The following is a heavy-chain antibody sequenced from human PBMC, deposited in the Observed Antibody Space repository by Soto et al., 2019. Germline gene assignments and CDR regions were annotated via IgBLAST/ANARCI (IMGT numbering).Heavy chain of an antibody. V-gene: IGHV3-15*01. CDR3: TVFIDVVVAATQDDAFDI. CDR1: GFTFSNAW. CDR2: IKSKTDGGTT. J-gene: IGHJ3*02. D-gene: IGHD2-15*01. Sequence: PGGSLRLSCAASGFTFSNAWMSWVRQAPGKGLEWVGRIKSKTDGGTTDYAAPVKGRFTISRDDSKNTLYLQMNSLKTEDTAVYYCTVFIDVVVAATQDDAFDIWGQGTMVTVSS.